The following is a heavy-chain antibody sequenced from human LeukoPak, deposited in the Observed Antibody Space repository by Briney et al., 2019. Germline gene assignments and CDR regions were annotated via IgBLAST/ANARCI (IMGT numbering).Heavy chain of an antibody. D-gene: IGHD5-18*01. CDR2: ISAYNGNT. J-gene: IGHJ4*02. CDR3: ARDRRYSYGSSLFDY. Sequence: ASVKVSCKASVYTFTSYGISGVRQAPGHGLEWMGWISAYNGNTNYAQRLQGRVTMTTDTSTSTAYMELRSLRSDDTAVYYCARDRRYSYGSSLFDYWGQGTLVTVSS. V-gene: IGHV1-18*04. CDR1: VYTFTSYG.